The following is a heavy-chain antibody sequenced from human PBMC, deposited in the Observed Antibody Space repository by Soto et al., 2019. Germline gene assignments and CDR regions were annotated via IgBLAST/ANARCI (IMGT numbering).Heavy chain of an antibody. J-gene: IGHJ4*02. Sequence: GGSLRLSCAASGFTFDDYTMHWVRQAPGKGLEWVSLISWDGGSTYYADSVMGRFTISIDNSKNSLYLQMNSLRTEDTALYYCAKALDGYCSGGICGPDYWGQGTLVTVS. CDR1: GFTFDDYT. D-gene: IGHD2-15*01. V-gene: IGHV3-43*01. CDR2: ISWDGGST. CDR3: AKALDGYCSGGICGPDY.